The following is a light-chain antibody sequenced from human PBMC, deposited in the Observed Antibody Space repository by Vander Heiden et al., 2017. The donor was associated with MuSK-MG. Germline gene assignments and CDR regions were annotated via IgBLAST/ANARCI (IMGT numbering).Light chain of an antibody. CDR2: AAS. V-gene: IGKV3-20*01. J-gene: IGKJ2*01. CDR3: QQYGRSRYT. Sequence: IVLTQSPGTLSLSPGERATLSCRASQSVSSSYLAWYQQKPGQAPRLLIYAASSRATGIPDRFSGSGSGADFTLTISRLEPEDFAVYYCQQYGRSRYTFGQGTKLEIK. CDR1: QSVSSSY.